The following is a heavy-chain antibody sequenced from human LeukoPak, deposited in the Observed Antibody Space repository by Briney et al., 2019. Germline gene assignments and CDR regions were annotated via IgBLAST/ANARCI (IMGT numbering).Heavy chain of an antibody. CDR1: GGSISSSSYY. D-gene: IGHD3-16*02. J-gene: IGHJ3*02. V-gene: IGHV4-39*01. CDR3: ARQPNYDYVWGSYRSHHDAFDI. Sequence: KPSETLSLTCTVSGGSISSSSYYWGWIRQPPGKGLEWIGSIYYSGSTYYNPSLKSRVTISVDTSKNQFSLKLSSVTAADTAVYYCARQPNYDYVWGSYRSHHDAFDIWGQGTMVTVSS. CDR2: IYYSGST.